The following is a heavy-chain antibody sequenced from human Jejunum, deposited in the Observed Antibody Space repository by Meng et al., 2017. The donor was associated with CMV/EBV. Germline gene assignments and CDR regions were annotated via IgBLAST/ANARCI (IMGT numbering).Heavy chain of an antibody. J-gene: IGHJ4*02. CDR1: GFTFSNYG. D-gene: IGHD1-26*01. V-gene: IGHV3-33*06. Sequence: ASGFTFSNYGMHWVRQAPGKGLEWVAIIWYDGTNKYYADSVQGRFSISRDNSKNTLYLQMNSLRAEDTAVYYCAKGGFVGSYYFDYWGQGTLVTVSS. CDR2: IWYDGTNK. CDR3: AKGGFVGSYYFDY.